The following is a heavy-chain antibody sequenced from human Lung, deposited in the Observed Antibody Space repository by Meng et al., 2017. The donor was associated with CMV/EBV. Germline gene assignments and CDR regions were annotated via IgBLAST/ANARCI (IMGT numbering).Heavy chain of an antibody. V-gene: IGHV4-31*03. CDR3: ARASYGSGSPLGESWFDP. Sequence: QVELQEAGPVLVRPSHTLSLTCPVSGGSISSGGYYWSWIRQHPGKGLEWIGYIHSSGSTYYNPSLRSRLTISVDTSKNQFSLKLSSVTAADTAVYYCARASYGSGSPLGESWFDPWGQGTLVTVSS. CDR1: GGSISSGGYY. CDR2: IHSSGST. D-gene: IGHD3-10*01. J-gene: IGHJ5*02.